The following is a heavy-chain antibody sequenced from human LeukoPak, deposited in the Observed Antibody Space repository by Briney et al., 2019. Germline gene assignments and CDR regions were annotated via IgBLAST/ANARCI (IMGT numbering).Heavy chain of an antibody. V-gene: IGHV3-74*01. Sequence: GGSLRLSCAASGFTFSDYWMNWVRQVPGKGLMWVSRMGSDGSSTNYADSVKGRFTISRDNAKNTLYLQMNSLRVEDTAVYYCSRALSNTVRGVGDYWGQGTLVTVSS. CDR3: SRALSNTVRGVGDY. D-gene: IGHD3-10*01. CDR2: MGSDGSST. J-gene: IGHJ4*02. CDR1: GFTFSDYW.